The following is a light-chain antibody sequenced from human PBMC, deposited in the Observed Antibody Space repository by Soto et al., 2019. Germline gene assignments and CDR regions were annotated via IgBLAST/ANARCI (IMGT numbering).Light chain of an antibody. J-gene: IGLJ1*01. Sequence: QSVLTQPASVSGSPGQSITISCAGTSSDVGSHKLVSWYQQYPGKAPKLIIFEASKRPSGVSSRFSGSKSGSTASLTISGLQAEDEAGYYCCSNAGGGTYVFGTGTKVTVL. V-gene: IGLV2-23*01. CDR2: EAS. CDR3: CSNAGGGTYV. CDR1: SSDVGSHKL.